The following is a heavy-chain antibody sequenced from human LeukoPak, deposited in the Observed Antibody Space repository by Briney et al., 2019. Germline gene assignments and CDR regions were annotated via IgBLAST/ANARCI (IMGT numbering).Heavy chain of an antibody. Sequence: PGGSLRLSCAASGFTFSSYAMSWVRQAPGEGLEWVSAISGSGGSTYYADSVEGRFTISRDNSKNTLYLQMNSLRAEDTAVYYCAKICSSTSCHDAFDIWGQGTMVTVSS. CDR1: GFTFSSYA. V-gene: IGHV3-23*01. D-gene: IGHD2-2*01. J-gene: IGHJ3*02. CDR3: AKICSSTSCHDAFDI. CDR2: ISGSGGST.